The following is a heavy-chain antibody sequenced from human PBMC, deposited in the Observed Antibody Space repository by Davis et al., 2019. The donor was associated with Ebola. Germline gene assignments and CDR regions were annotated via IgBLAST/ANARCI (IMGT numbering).Heavy chain of an antibody. J-gene: IGHJ1*01. CDR1: GFTFSSHS. V-gene: IGHV3-23*01. Sequence: GESLKISCAASGFTFSSHSMNWVRQAPGKGLEWFSGITGGDGSTYYTDSVRGRFTISRDDSKNTLYLQMNSLRAEDTAVYYCARAGYCSSTSCYMVGYFQHWGQGTLVTVSS. CDR3: ARAGYCSSTSCYMVGYFQH. CDR2: ITGGDGST. D-gene: IGHD2-2*02.